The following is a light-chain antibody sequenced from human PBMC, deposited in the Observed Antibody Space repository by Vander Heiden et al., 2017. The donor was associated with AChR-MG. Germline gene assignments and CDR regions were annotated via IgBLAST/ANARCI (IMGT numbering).Light chain of an antibody. V-gene: IGLV2-14*03. CDR2: DVS. Sequence: QSALTQPAPVSGSPGQSITIPCTGTSSDVGGYNYVFCYQQHPGKAPNLRILDVSSRPSGVSNRFSGSKSGTTDSPTISGLQAEDEADYYYISYTSSSKGVFGGGTKLTVL. J-gene: IGLJ3*02. CDR3: ISYTSSSKGV. CDR1: SSDVGGYNY.